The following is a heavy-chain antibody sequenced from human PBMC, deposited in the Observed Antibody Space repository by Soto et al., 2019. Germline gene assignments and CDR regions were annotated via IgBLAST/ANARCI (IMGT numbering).Heavy chain of an antibody. D-gene: IGHD3-16*02. CDR1: GFTFSSYA. J-gene: IGHJ4*02. V-gene: IGHV3-23*01. CDR3: AKDQRRGCYRY. CDR2: ITGSCGST. Sequence: PGGSLRLSCAASGFTFSSYAMSWVRQAPGKWLEWVSAITGSCGSTYYADSVKGRFTISRDNSKNTRYLQMNSLRAEDTAVYYCAKDQRRGCYRYWGQGTLVTVSS.